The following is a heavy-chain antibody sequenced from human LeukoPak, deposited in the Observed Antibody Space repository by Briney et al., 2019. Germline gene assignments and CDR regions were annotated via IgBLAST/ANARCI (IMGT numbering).Heavy chain of an antibody. V-gene: IGHV4-28*05. CDR2: IYYSGSI. Sequence: SDTLSLTCAVSGYSISSSNWWGWIRQPPGKGLEWIGFIYYSGSIHYNPSLKSRVTMSVDTSKNLFSLRLTSVTAVDTAVYYCARTDSSGYYFDYWGQGTLVTVSS. D-gene: IGHD3-22*01. CDR1: GYSISSSNW. CDR3: ARTDSSGYYFDY. J-gene: IGHJ4*02.